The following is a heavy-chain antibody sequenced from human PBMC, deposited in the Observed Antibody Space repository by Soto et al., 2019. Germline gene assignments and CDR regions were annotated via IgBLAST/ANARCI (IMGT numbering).Heavy chain of an antibody. D-gene: IGHD3-10*01. V-gene: IGHV1-46*01. CDR3: AGFFYGSGSYYERSYYYYYMDV. Sequence: ASVKVSCKASGYTFTSYYMHWVRQAPGQGLEWMGIINPSGGSTSYAQKFQGRVTMTRDTSTSTVYMELSSLRSEDTAVYYCAGFFYGSGSYYERSYYYYYMDVWDKGTTVTVSS. CDR2: INPSGGST. CDR1: GYTFTSYY. J-gene: IGHJ6*03.